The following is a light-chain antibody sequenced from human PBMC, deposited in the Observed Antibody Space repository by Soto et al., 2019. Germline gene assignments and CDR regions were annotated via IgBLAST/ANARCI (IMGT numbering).Light chain of an antibody. CDR1: SSDVGGYCY. CDR3: CSYAGSYSYV. V-gene: IGLV2-11*01. CDR2: DVT. J-gene: IGLJ1*01. Sequence: QSVLTQSRSVSGSPGQSITISCTGTSSDVGGYCYVSWYQQHPGKAPKLMIYDVTKRPSGVPDRFSGSKSGNTASLTISGLQAEDEADYYCCSYAGSYSYVFGTGTKLTVL.